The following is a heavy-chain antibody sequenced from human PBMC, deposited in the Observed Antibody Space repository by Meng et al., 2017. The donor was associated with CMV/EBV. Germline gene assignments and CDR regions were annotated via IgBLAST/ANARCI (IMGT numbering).Heavy chain of an antibody. CDR1: GGSFSGYY. Sequence: SETLSLTCAVYGGSFSGYYWSWSRQPPGEGLEWIGEINHSGSTNYNPSLKSRVTISVDTSKNQFSLKLSSVTAADTAVYYCARAPIYCSSTSCYGEGGMDVWGQGTTVTVSS. CDR2: INHSGST. CDR3: ARAPIYCSSTSCYGEGGMDV. D-gene: IGHD2-2*01. V-gene: IGHV4-34*01. J-gene: IGHJ6*02.